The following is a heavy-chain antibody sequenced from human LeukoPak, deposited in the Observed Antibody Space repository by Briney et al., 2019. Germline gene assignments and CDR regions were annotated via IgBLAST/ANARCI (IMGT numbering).Heavy chain of an antibody. CDR2: INHSGST. CDR3: ARVWSSGWYSYYYYYMDV. V-gene: IGHV4-39*07. J-gene: IGHJ6*03. D-gene: IGHD6-19*01. Sequence: SETLSLTCTVSGGSISSSNYYWGWIRQPPGKGLEWIGEINHSGSTNYNPSLKSRVTISVDTSKNQFSLKLSSVTAADTAVYYCARVWSSGWYSYYYYYMDVWGKGTTVTVSS. CDR1: GGSISSSNYY.